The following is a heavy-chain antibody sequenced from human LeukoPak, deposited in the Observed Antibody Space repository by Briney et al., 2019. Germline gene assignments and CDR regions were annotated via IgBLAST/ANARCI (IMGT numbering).Heavy chain of an antibody. J-gene: IGHJ4*02. CDR2: INTNAGNP. V-gene: IGHV7-4-1*02. D-gene: IGHD2-15*01. CDR3: ARASGYCSGLGCYLHFDY. Sequence: ASVKVSCKASVYTFTRNAMNWVRQAPGQGLEWMGWINTNAGNPTYAQGFTGRFVFSLDTSVSTAYLQISSLQAEDTAVYYCARASGYCSGLGCYLHFDYWGQGTLVTVSS. CDR1: VYTFTRNA.